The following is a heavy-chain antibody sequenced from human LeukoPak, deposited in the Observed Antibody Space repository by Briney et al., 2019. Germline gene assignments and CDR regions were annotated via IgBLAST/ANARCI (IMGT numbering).Heavy chain of an antibody. CDR3: ARGLYSGTYYSPIDY. V-gene: IGHV3-30-3*01. CDR2: ISYDGGNE. Sequence: GGSLRLSCAASGFTFSSCAMHWVRQAPGKGLEWAAVISYDGGNEYYADSVKGRFTISRDNSKNTPYLQMNSLRAEDTAVYYCARGLYSGTYYSPIDYWGQGTLVTVSS. J-gene: IGHJ4*02. CDR1: GFTFSSCA. D-gene: IGHD3-10*01.